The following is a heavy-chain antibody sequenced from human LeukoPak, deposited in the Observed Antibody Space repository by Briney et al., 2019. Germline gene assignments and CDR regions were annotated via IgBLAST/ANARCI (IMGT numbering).Heavy chain of an antibody. Sequence: SCKASGGTFSSYAISWVRQAPGKGLEWVAIIWYDGSNKYYADSVKGRFTISRDNSKNTLYLQMNSLRAEDTAVYYCARDSSTTVTGAFDIWGQGTMVTVSS. J-gene: IGHJ3*02. CDR1: GGTFSSYA. D-gene: IGHD4-17*01. CDR2: IWYDGSNK. CDR3: ARDSSTTVTGAFDI. V-gene: IGHV3-33*01.